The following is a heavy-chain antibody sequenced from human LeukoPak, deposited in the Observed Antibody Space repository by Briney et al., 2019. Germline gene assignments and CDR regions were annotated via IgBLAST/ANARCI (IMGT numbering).Heavy chain of an antibody. CDR1: GGSISSGGYS. V-gene: IGHV4-30-2*01. Sequence: SQTLSLTCAVSGGSISSGGYSWSWIRQPPGKGLEWIGYIYHSGSTYYNPSLKSRVTISVDRSKNQFSLKLSSVTAADTAVYYCARANCSSTSCCPYYYYGMDVWGQGTTVTVSS. CDR3: ARANCSSTSCCPYYYYGMDV. D-gene: IGHD2-2*01. J-gene: IGHJ6*02. CDR2: IYHSGST.